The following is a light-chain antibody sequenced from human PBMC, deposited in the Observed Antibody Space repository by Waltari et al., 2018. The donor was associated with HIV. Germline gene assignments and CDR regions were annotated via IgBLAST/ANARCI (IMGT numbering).Light chain of an antibody. V-gene: IGLV3-25*03. CDR1: ALPRQF. CDR2: KDS. Sequence: SYELAQPPSVSVSPGQTARLTCPGDALPRQFVYLYQQKPGQAPIVGIYKDSERPSGIPERFSGFIAGTTATLTISAVQAEDEADYYCQSADITGTLGVFGGGTRLTV. J-gene: IGLJ2*01. CDR3: QSADITGTLGV.